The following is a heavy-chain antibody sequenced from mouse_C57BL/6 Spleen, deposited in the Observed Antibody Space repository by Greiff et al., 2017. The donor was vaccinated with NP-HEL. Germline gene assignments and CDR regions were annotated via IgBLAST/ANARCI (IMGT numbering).Heavy chain of an antibody. CDR3: ARRKGQLEYFDY. CDR2: IYPGSGST. Sequence: QVQLQQPGAELVKPGASVKMSCKASGYTFTSYWITWVKQRPGQGLEWIGDIYPGSGSTNYNEKFKSKATLTVDTSSSTTYMQLSSLTSEDSAVYYCARRKGQLEYFDYWGQGTTLTVSS. D-gene: IGHD3-2*01. CDR1: GYTFTSYW. J-gene: IGHJ2*01. V-gene: IGHV1-55*01.